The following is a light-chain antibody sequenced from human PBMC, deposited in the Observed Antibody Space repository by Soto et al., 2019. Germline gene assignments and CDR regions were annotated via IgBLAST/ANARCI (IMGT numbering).Light chain of an antibody. V-gene: IGKV1-9*01. Sequence: QLTQSPSSLSASVGGRVSIACRSSQDIKTYLAWYQQKEGKAPKLLISGTFTLQSGVPSRFNGSGSGTDFTLTISRLQPEDFATYYCQHLNNYPPFTFGPGTKVDIK. CDR2: GTF. J-gene: IGKJ3*01. CDR1: QDIKTY. CDR3: QHLNNYPPFT.